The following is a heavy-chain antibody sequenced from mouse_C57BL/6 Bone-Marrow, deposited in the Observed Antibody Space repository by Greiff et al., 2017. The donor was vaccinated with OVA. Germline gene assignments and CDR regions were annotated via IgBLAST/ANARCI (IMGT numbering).Heavy chain of an antibody. Sequence: EVQLVESGGDLVKPGGSLKLSCAASGFTFSSYGMSWVRQTPDKRLEWVATISSGGSYTYYPDSVKGRFTISRDNAKNTLYLQMSSLKSEDTAMYYCARHRSYDGYYWLAYWGQGTLVTVSA. CDR2: ISSGGSYT. D-gene: IGHD2-3*01. V-gene: IGHV5-6*01. CDR1: GFTFSSYG. CDR3: ARHRSYDGYYWLAY. J-gene: IGHJ3*01.